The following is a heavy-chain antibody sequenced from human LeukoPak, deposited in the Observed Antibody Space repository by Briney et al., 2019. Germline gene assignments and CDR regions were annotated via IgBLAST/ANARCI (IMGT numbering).Heavy chain of an antibody. Sequence: PGGSLRLSCAASGFTFSDYYMSWIRQAPGKGLEWVSYISSSGSTIYSADSVKGRFTISRDKAKNSLYLEMNSLRAEDTAVYYCARDAREDGYNASFDYWGQGTLVTVSS. J-gene: IGHJ4*02. V-gene: IGHV3-11*04. CDR1: GFTFSDYY. D-gene: IGHD5-24*01. CDR3: ARDAREDGYNASFDY. CDR2: ISSSGSTI.